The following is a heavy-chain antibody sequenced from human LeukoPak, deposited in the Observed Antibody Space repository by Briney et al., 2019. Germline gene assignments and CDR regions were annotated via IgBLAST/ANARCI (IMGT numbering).Heavy chain of an antibody. CDR2: ISSSGNTK. Sequence: PGGSLRLSCAASGFTFNNYSMNWVRQTPGKGLEWVSYISSSGNTKYYADSVKGRFTISRDNAKNSLHLQMDSLRAEDTAVYFCARVRSGQWLVYYFDYWGQGTLVTVSS. D-gene: IGHD6-19*01. CDR1: GFTFNNYS. J-gene: IGHJ4*02. V-gene: IGHV3-48*01. CDR3: ARVRSGQWLVYYFDY.